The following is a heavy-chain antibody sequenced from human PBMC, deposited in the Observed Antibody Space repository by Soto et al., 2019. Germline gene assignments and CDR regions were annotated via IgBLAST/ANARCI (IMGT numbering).Heavy chain of an antibody. J-gene: IGHJ5*02. D-gene: IGHD6-13*01. CDR3: AHRSKAAGTYNWFDP. CDR1: GFSLSTSGVG. Sequence: QITLKESGPTLVKPTQTLTLTCTFSGFSLSTSGVGVGWIRQPPGKALEWLALIYWDDDKYYSPSLKSRPTTPQATYKNQVVLTMTHMDPVDTATYYCAHRSKAAGTYNWFDPWGQGTLVTVSS. V-gene: IGHV2-5*02. CDR2: IYWDDDK.